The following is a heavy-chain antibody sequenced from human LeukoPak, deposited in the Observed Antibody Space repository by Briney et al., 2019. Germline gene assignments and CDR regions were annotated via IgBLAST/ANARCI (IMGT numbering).Heavy chain of an antibody. D-gene: IGHD3-9*01. Sequence: ASVKVSCKASGYTFTSYGISWVRQAPGQGLEWMGWISAYNGNTNYAQKLQGRVTMTTDTSTSTAYMELRSLRSDDTAVYYCARAGEVLRYFDWLPLSYYYGMDVWGQGTTVTVSS. CDR1: GYTFTSYG. V-gene: IGHV1-18*01. CDR3: ARAGEVLRYFDWLPLSYYYGMDV. J-gene: IGHJ6*02. CDR2: ISAYNGNT.